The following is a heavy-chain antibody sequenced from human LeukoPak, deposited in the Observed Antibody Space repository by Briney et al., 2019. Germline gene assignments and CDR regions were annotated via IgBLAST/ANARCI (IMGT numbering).Heavy chain of an antibody. CDR2: IYYSGST. CDR3: ARRSIAARPDY. D-gene: IGHD6-6*01. CDR1: GGSISGSSYY. J-gene: IGHJ4*02. Sequence: SETLSLTCTVSGGSISGSSYYWGWIRQPPGKGLEWIGSIYYSGSTYYNPSLKSRVTISVDTSKNQFSLKLSSVTAADTAVYYCARRSIAARPDYWGQGTLVTVSS. V-gene: IGHV4-39*01.